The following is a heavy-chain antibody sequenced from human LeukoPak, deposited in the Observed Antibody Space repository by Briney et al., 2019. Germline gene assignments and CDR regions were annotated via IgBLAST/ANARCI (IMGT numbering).Heavy chain of an antibody. J-gene: IGHJ6*02. D-gene: IGHD6-19*01. CDR2: INPNSGGT. Sequence: ASVKVSCKASGYTFTGYYMHWVRQAPGQGLEWMGWINPNSGGTNYAQKFQGRVTMTRDTSISTAYMELSRLRSDDTAVYYCARGPGYSSRHYYYYGMDVWGQGTTVTVS. CDR1: GYTFTGYY. CDR3: ARGPGYSSRHYYYYGMDV. V-gene: IGHV1-2*02.